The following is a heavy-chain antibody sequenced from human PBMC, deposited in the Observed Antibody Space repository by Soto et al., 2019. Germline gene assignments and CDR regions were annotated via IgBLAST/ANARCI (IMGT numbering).Heavy chain of an antibody. CDR2: IWYDGTNK. D-gene: IGHD2-2*03. CDR3: ARDKPGGMDNYFSSMDV. V-gene: IGHV3-33*01. J-gene: IGHJ6*03. CDR1: GFSLSNYG. Sequence: QVQLVESGGGVVQPGRSLRLSCAASGFSLSNYGIHWVRQAPGKGLEWVAVIWYDGTNKAYADSVKGRFAISRDISKNKVYMQMNSLRAEDTAVYYCARDKPGGMDNYFSSMDVWGKGTTVTVSS.